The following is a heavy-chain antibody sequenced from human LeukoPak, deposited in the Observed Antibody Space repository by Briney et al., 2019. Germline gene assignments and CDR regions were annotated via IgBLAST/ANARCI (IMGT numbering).Heavy chain of an antibody. CDR1: GGTFSSYA. CDR3: ARSKEIDSGLNYWYFDL. CDR2: IIPIFGTA. J-gene: IGHJ2*01. Sequence: SVKVSCKASGGTFSSYAISWVRQAPGQGLEWMGGIIPIFGTANYAQKFQGRVTMTRDTSTSTVYMELSSLRSDDTAVYYCARSKEIDSGLNYWYFDLWGRGTLVTVSS. V-gene: IGHV1-69*05. D-gene: IGHD1-26*01.